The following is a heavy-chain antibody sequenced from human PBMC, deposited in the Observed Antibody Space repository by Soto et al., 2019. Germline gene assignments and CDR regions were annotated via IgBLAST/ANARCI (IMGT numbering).Heavy chain of an antibody. D-gene: IGHD1-7*01. Sequence: ASVKVSCKTSGYTFSMHAIHWVRQAPGQGLEWMGWINAANGDTKYSENFQGRVAITRDGYASAAYMEVRSLRSEDTAIYYCARDEGGWNSIEGGFVKFLLDYWGQGSVVTVSS. CDR1: GYTFSMHA. V-gene: IGHV1-3*01. CDR3: ARDEGGWNSIEGGFVKFLLDY. CDR2: INAANGDT. J-gene: IGHJ4*02.